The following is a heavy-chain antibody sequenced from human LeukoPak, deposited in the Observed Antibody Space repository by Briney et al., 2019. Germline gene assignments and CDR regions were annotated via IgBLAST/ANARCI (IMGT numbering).Heavy chain of an antibody. CDR1: GFTFSSYG. CDR2: ISYDGSNK. Sequence: PVESLRLSCAASGFTFSSYGMHWVRQAPGKGLEWVAVISYDGSNKYYADSVKGRFTISRDNSKNTLYLQMNSLRAEDTAMYYCAKNRWELLNYFDYWGQGTLVTVSS. CDR3: AKNRWELLNYFDY. V-gene: IGHV3-30*18. J-gene: IGHJ4*02. D-gene: IGHD1-26*01.